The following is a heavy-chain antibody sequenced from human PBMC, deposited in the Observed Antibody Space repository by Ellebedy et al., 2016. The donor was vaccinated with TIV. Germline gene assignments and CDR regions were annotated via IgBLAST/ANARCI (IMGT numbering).Heavy chain of an antibody. D-gene: IGHD3-22*01. CDR3: ARVYDRSDY. CDR2: IKHDGSEK. V-gene: IGHV3-7*01. CDR1: GFTFSSCW. J-gene: IGHJ4*02. Sequence: GESLKISCAASGFTFSSCWMSWVRQAPGKGREWVANIKHDGSEKYYVDSVKGRFTISRDNAKNSLYLQMNSLRVEDTAVYYCARVYDRSDYWGQGTLVTVSS.